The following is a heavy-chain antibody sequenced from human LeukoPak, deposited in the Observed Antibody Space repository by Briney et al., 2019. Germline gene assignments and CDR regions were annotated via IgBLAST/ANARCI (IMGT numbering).Heavy chain of an antibody. J-gene: IGHJ2*01. CDR1: GGTFSSYA. CDR3: ARGPTYYYDSSGYFDL. V-gene: IGHV1-69*13. D-gene: IGHD3-22*01. Sequence: ASVKVSCKASGGTFSSYAISWVRQAPGQGLEWMGVIIPIFGTANYAQKFQGRVTITADESTSTAYMELSSLRSEDTAVYYCARGPTYYYDSSGYFDLWGRGTLVTVSS. CDR2: IIPIFGTA.